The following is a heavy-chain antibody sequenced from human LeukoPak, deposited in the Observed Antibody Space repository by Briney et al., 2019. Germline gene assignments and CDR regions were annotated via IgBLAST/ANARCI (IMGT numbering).Heavy chain of an antibody. D-gene: IGHD3-9*01. CDR3: ARGRIDVLRYFDWLLSPADAFDI. V-gene: IGHV4-34*01. J-gene: IGHJ3*02. Sequence: SETLSLTCAVYGGSFSGYYWSWIRQPPGKGLEWIGEINHSGSTNYNPSLKSRVTISVDTSKNQFSLKLSSVTAADTAVYYCARGRIDVLRYFDWLLSPADAFDIWGQGTMVTVSS. CDR1: GGSFSGYY. CDR2: INHSGST.